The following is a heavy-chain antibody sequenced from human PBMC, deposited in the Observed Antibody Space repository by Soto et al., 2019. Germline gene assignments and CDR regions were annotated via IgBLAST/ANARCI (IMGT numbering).Heavy chain of an antibody. CDR1: GYNFTTYA. J-gene: IGHJ6*02. CDR3: ARGGRLYYYYNGMDV. V-gene: IGHV1-3*04. D-gene: IGHD3-22*01. CDR2: INTGNGNT. Sequence: ASVKVSCKASGYNFTTYAMLWVRQAPGQRLEWMGWINTGNGNTKYSPKFQGRVTITRDTSASTAYMELSGLKSEDTAVYYCARGGRLYYYYNGMDVWGPGATVTVSS.